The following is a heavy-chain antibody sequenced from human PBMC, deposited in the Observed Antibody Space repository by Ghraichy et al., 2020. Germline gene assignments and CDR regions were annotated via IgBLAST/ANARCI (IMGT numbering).Heavy chain of an antibody. CDR2: IYYSGST. Sequence: SETLSLTCTVSGGSISSSSYYWGWIRQPPGKGLEWIGSIYYSGSTYYNPSLKSRVTISVDTSKNQFSLKLSSVTAADTAVYYCARRRWFGELYPSWFDPWGQGTLVTVSS. J-gene: IGHJ5*02. D-gene: IGHD3-10*01. CDR3: ARRRWFGELYPSWFDP. V-gene: IGHV4-39*01. CDR1: GGSISSSSYY.